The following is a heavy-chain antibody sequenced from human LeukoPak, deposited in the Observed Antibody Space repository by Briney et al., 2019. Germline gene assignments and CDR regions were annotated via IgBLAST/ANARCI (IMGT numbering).Heavy chain of an antibody. J-gene: IGHJ3*02. Sequence: ASVKVSCKASGYTFTSYDINWVREATGQGLEWMGWMNPNSGNTGYAQKFQGRVTMTRNTSISTAYMELSSLRSEDTAVYYCARGRVDTAMVFGIWGQGIMVTVSS. D-gene: IGHD5-18*01. CDR1: GYTFTSYD. CDR2: MNPNSGNT. CDR3: ARGRVDTAMVFGI. V-gene: IGHV1-8*01.